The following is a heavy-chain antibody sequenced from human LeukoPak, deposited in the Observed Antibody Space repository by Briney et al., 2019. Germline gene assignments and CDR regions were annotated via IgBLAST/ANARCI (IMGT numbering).Heavy chain of an antibody. J-gene: IGHJ2*01. CDR3: ARGRRITMVRGARYFDL. Sequence: SETLSLTCAVYGGSFSGYYWSWIRQPPGKGLEWIGEINHSGSTNYNPSLKRRVTISVDTSKSQFSLKLSSVTAADTAVYYCARGRRITMVRGARYFDLWGRGTLVTVSS. V-gene: IGHV4-34*01. D-gene: IGHD3-10*01. CDR1: GGSFSGYY. CDR2: INHSGST.